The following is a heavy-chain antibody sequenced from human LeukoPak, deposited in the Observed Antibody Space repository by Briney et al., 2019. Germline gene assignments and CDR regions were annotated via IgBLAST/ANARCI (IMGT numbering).Heavy chain of an antibody. Sequence: SETLSLTSTVSVGSICSGGYYWSWIRQHPGKGLEWIGYIYYSGSTYYNPSLEGRVTISVDTSKNQFYMKLSSVTAADTAVYYCARERWVYDWFDPWGQGTLVTVSS. CDR1: VGSICSGGYY. CDR3: ARERWVYDWFDP. CDR2: IYYSGST. J-gene: IGHJ5*02. V-gene: IGHV4-31*03. D-gene: IGHD5-24*01.